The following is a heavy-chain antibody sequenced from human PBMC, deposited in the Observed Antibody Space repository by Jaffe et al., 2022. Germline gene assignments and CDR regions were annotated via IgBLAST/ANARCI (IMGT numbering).Heavy chain of an antibody. CDR2: ISSSSSYI. CDR3: AREGGVTTYGDY. V-gene: IGHV3-21*01. Sequence: EVQLVESGGGLVKPGGSLRLSCAASGFTFSSYSMNWVRQAPGKGLEWVSSISSSSSYIYYADSVKGRFTISRDNAKNSLYLQMNSLRAEDTAVYYCAREGGVTTYGDYWGQGTLVTVSS. J-gene: IGHJ4*02. D-gene: IGHD4-17*01. CDR1: GFTFSSYS.